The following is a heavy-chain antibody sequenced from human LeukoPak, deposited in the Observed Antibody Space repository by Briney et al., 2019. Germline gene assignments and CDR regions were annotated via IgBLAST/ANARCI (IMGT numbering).Heavy chain of an antibody. D-gene: IGHD5-18*01. CDR1: GFTFSSHG. Sequence: SLRLSCAASGFTFSSHGMHRVRQAPGKGLEWVAVIWSGGINKYYADSVKGRFTVSRDNSKNTLSLQMIGLRAEDTAVYYCARALSSTSMNTADYWGQGTLSPSPQ. CDR2: IWSGGINK. CDR3: ARALSSTSMNTADY. V-gene: IGHV3-33*01. J-gene: IGHJ4*02.